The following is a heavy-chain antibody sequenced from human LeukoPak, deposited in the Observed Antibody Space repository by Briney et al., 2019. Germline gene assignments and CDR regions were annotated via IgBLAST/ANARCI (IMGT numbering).Heavy chain of an antibody. V-gene: IGHV4-4*07. CDR3: AYSTVLTRGYY. CDR1: GGSISSYY. D-gene: IGHD4-23*01. CDR2: IYTSGST. Sequence: SETLSLTCTVSGGSISSYYWSWIRQPAGKGLEWIGRIYTSGSTNYNPSLKSRVTISVDTSKNQFSLKLRSVTAADTAVYYCAYSTVLTRGYYWGQGTLVTVSS. J-gene: IGHJ4*02.